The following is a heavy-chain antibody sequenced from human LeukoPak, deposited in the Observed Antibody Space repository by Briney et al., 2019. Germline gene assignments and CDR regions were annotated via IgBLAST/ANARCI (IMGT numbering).Heavy chain of an antibody. D-gene: IGHD3-16*01. J-gene: IGHJ5*02. CDR3: ARASFWESPINWFAP. CDR1: GYRFTWYG. Sequence: ASVKVSCKTSGYRFTWYGINWVRQGPGQGLEWLGWISAANYVTEFAPHVRDRLTMTQDISTSTAYMELRGLRSDDTAVYYCARASFWESPINWFAPWGQGTLVTVSS. CDR2: ISAANYVT. V-gene: IGHV1-18*01.